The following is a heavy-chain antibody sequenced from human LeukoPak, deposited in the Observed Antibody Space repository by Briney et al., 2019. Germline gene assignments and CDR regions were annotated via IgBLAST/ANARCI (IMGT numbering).Heavy chain of an antibody. D-gene: IGHD3-22*01. V-gene: IGHV3-NL1*01. CDR3: ARDLYYDSSGFDY. CDR1: GFTFSSYS. CDR2: IGSGDGDT. Sequence: GSLRLSCAASGFTFSSYSMNWVRQAPGKGPEWVSGIGSGDGDTYYAASVKGRFTISRDNSKNTLYLLMGSLRTEDMAVYYCARDLYYDSSGFDYWGQGTLVTVSS. J-gene: IGHJ4*02.